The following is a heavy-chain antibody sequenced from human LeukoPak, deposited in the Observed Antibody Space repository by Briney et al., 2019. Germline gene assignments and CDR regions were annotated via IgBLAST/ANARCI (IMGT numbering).Heavy chain of an antibody. CDR1: GFTFSSYR. V-gene: IGHV3-33*08. Sequence: GGSLRLSCAASGFTFSSYRMSWVRQAPGKGLEWVAVIWYDGSNKYYADSVKGRFTISRDNSKNTLYLQMNSLRAEDTAVYYCARGGVVRGVITPHFDYWGQGTLVTVSS. J-gene: IGHJ4*02. D-gene: IGHD3-10*01. CDR3: ARGGVVRGVITPHFDY. CDR2: IWYDGSNK.